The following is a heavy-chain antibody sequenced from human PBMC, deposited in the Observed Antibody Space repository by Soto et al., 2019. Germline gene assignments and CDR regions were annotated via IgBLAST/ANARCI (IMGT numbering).Heavy chain of an antibody. V-gene: IGHV3-23*01. J-gene: IGHJ3*02. D-gene: IGHD6-19*01. CDR2: ISGSGGST. CDR1: GFTFSSYA. CDR3: AKDPGMGPGIAVTDDAFDI. Sequence: GGSLRLSCAASGFTFSSYAMSWVRQAPGKGLEWVSAISGSGGSTYYADSVKGRFTISRDNSKSTLYLQMNSLRAEDTAVYYCAKDPGMGPGIAVTDDAFDIWGQGTMVTVSS.